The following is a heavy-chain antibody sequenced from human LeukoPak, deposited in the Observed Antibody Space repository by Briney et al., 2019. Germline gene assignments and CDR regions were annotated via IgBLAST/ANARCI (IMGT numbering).Heavy chain of an antibody. CDR3: AKDNRRHYTSGPNPDSLH. J-gene: IGHJ4*02. CDR2: ISWNSGSI. D-gene: IGHD6-19*01. CDR1: GFIFNNYA. V-gene: IGHV3-9*01. Sequence: GRSLRLSCAGSGFIFNNYAMHWVRQPPGKGLEWVSGISWNSGSIDYVDSVKGRFTISRDNAKNSLYLQMNSLRVEDTAFHYCAKDNRRHYTSGPNPDSLHWGQGALVTVSS.